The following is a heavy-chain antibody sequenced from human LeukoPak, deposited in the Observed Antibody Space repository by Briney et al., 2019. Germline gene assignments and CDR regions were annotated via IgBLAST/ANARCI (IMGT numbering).Heavy chain of an antibody. D-gene: IGHD3-10*01. V-gene: IGHV4-28*01. CDR2: IYHSGTT. CDR3: ARKENVYYYFDY. J-gene: IGHJ4*02. CDR1: GCSITSSSW. Sequence: SETLSLTCAVSGCSITSSSWWGWIRQPPGKGLEWIGYIYHSGTTYYNPSLQSRVTMSVDTSKNQFSLKLSSVTAMDTAVYYCARKENVYYYFDYWGQGTLVTVSS.